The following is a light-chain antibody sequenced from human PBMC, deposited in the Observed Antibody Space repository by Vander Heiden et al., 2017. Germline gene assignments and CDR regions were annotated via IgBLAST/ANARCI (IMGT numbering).Light chain of an antibody. Sequence: QPALTQPASVSGSPGQSITISCTGTSSDVGGYNYVSWYQQHPGKAPKLMIYDVSNRPSGVSNRFSGSKSGNTASLTISGLQAEDEADYYCSSYTSSSTVVFGGGTKLTVL. J-gene: IGLJ2*01. V-gene: IGLV2-14*01. CDR3: SSYTSSSTVV. CDR1: SSDVGGYNY. CDR2: DVS.